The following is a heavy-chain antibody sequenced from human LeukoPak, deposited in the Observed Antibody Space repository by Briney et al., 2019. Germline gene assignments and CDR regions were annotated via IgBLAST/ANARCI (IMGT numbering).Heavy chain of an antibody. CDR3: ARGPGSSSFESFDS. CDR2: IFSSAII. Sequence: SQTLSLTCTVSGGSITSGRYYWSWIRQPAGKGLEWIGRIFSSAIIYDNPALQSRVTMTIDKSKNQFPLQVSSVPAPDTAVYYCARGPGSSSFESFDSWAQGTQVTVSS. CDR1: GGSITSGRYY. V-gene: IGHV4-61*02. D-gene: IGHD6-6*01. J-gene: IGHJ4*02.